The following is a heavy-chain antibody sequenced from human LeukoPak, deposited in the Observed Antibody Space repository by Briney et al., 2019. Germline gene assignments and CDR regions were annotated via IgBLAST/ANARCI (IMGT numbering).Heavy chain of an antibody. CDR1: GYTFTSYA. J-gene: IGHJ4*02. V-gene: IGHV7-4-1*02. D-gene: IGHD3-16*02. CDR3: ARELTSDYIWGSYPPDY. CDR2: INTDTGNS. Sequence: ASVKVSCKASGYTFTSYAINWVRQAPGHGLEWMGWINTDTGNSTYAQGFTGRFAFSLDTSVSTAYLQISSLKAEDTAVYYCARELTSDYIWGSYPPDYWGQGTLVTVSS.